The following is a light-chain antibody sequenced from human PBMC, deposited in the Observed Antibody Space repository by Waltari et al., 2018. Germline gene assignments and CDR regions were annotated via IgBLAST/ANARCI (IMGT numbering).Light chain of an antibody. J-gene: IGKJ4*01. CDR3: QQSFTTPLT. V-gene: IGKV1-39*01. CDR2: ASS. CDR1: QSNSSY. Sequence: DVQMTQSPSSLSASLGDRVTITSRAGQSNSSYFNWYQQKPGMAPKLLIYASSTLQTGVPSRFSGRGSGTDFTLTISSLQPEDYATYNCQQSFTTPLTFGGGTKVEIK.